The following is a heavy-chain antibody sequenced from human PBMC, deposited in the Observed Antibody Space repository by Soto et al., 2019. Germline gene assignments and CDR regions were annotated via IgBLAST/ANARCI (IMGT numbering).Heavy chain of an antibody. V-gene: IGHV3-30-3*01. CDR3: AREYSSSATHHKFYYYYYYGMDV. D-gene: IGHD6-6*01. CDR2: ISYDGSNK. Sequence: QVQLVESGGGVVQPGRSRRLSCAASGFTFSSYAMHWVRQAPGKGLEWVAVISYDGSNKYYADSVKGRFTISRDNSKNTLYLQMNSLRAEDTAVYYCAREYSSSATHHKFYYYYYYGMDVWGQGTTVTVSS. J-gene: IGHJ6*02. CDR1: GFTFSSYA.